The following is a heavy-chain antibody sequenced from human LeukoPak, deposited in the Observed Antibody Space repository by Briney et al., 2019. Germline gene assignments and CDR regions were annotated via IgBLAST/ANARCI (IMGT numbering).Heavy chain of an antibody. D-gene: IGHD2-2*01. CDR2: INPNSGGT. CDR3: ARDYIVVVPAATNWFDP. CDR1: GYTFTSYA. Sequence: ASVKVSCKASGYTFTSYAMNWVRQAPGQGLEWMGWINPNSGGTNYAQKFQGRVTMTRDTSISTAYMELSRLRSDDTAVYYCARDYIVVVPAATNWFDPWGQGTLVTVSS. V-gene: IGHV1-2*02. J-gene: IGHJ5*02.